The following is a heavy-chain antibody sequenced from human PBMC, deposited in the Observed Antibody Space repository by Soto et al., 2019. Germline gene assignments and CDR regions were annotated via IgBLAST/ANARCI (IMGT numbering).Heavy chain of an antibody. J-gene: IGHJ6*02. CDR3: AKGRSYYYYGVDV. Sequence: PGGSLRLSCAASGFTFSSCAMGWVRQAPGKVLEWVSDIIESGGSTYYADSVKGRFTISRDNSKSTLYLQMNSLRAEDTALYYCAKGRSYYYYGVDVWGQGTTVTVSS. V-gene: IGHV3-23*01. CDR2: IIESGGST. CDR1: GFTFSSCA.